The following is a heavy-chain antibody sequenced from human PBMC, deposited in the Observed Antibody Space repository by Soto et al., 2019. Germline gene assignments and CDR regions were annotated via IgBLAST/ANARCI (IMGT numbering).Heavy chain of an antibody. CDR3: ARGGPYCGGDFLNWFDP. Sequence: LSFPCTVSGGTLSSYYWSWIRQPAGKGLEWIGRIYTSGITNYNPSLKSRVTMSVDTSKNQFSLKLSSVTAADTAVYYCARGGPYCGGDFLNWFDPWRQGTLVTVSS. V-gene: IGHV4-4*07. J-gene: IGHJ5*02. CDR2: IYTSGIT. D-gene: IGHD2-21*02. CDR1: GGTLSSYY.